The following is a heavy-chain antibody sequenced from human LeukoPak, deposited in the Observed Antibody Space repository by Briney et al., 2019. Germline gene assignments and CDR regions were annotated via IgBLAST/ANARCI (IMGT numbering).Heavy chain of an antibody. D-gene: IGHD6-19*01. J-gene: IGHJ5*02. CDR3: ASHSVAGSHQFDP. CDR1: GGTISSYY. Sequence: SETLSLTCTVSGGTISSYYWSWIRQPPGKGLEWIGYIYYTGSNNYNPSLKSRVTIPVDTSKNQFSLKLSSVTAADTAVYYCASHSVAGSHQFDPWGQGTLVTVSS. V-gene: IGHV4-59*01. CDR2: IYYTGSN.